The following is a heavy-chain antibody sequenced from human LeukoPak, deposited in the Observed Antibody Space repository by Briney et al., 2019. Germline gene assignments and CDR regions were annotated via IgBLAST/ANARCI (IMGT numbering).Heavy chain of an antibody. CDR2: IWHDGSNE. CDR1: GFTFSSYG. CDR3: ARGRGGDYGGNSGHFDY. Sequence: GGSLRLSCAASGFTFSSYGMHWVRQAPGKGVEWGAVIWHDGSNEYYADSVKGQFTISRDNSKNTLYLQMNSLRAEDTAVYYCARGRGGDYGGNSGHFDYWGQGTLVTVSS. D-gene: IGHD4-23*01. J-gene: IGHJ4*02. V-gene: IGHV3-33*08.